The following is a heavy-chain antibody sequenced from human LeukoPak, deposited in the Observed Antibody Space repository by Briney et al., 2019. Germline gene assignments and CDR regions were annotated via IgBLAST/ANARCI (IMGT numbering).Heavy chain of an antibody. CDR2: IKQDGSEK. CDR1: GFTFSSYW. D-gene: IGHD6-19*01. V-gene: IGHV3-7*01. J-gene: IGHJ6*03. CDR3: ARGVAEQWLVYYYYMDV. Sequence: PGGSLRLSCAASGFTFSSYWMSWVRQAPGKGLEWVANIKQDGSEKYYVDSVKGRFTISRDNAKNSLYLQMNSLRAEDTAVYYCARGVAEQWLVYYYYMDVWGKGITVTVSS.